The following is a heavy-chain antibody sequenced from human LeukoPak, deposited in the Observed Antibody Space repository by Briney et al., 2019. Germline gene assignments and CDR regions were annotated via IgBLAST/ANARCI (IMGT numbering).Heavy chain of an antibody. Sequence: GGSVRLSCAVCGFTFSSYAMHGVRQARGEGVEGVAVISYDGSNKYYADSVKGRFTISRDNSKNTLYLQMNSLRAEDTAVYYCARMFFHRDSSPYLDYWGQGTLVTVSS. CDR3: ARMFFHRDSSPYLDY. D-gene: IGHD6-13*01. CDR1: GFTFSSYA. V-gene: IGHV3-30-3*01. CDR2: ISYDGSNK. J-gene: IGHJ4*02.